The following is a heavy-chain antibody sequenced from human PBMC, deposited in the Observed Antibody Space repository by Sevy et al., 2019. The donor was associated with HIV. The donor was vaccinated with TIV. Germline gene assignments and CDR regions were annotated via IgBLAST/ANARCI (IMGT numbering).Heavy chain of an antibody. CDR1: GFNFSIYG. V-gene: IGHV3-33*01. CDR3: ARGRDYGNFDY. CDR2: IWYDGSNK. Sequence: GGSLRLSCAASGFNFSIYGMHWVRQAPGKGLEWGALIWYDGSNKYYVDSVKGRFTIFRDNSKNTVYLQMNSLRAEDTAVYYCARGRDYGNFDYWGQGTLVTVSS. D-gene: IGHD4-17*01. J-gene: IGHJ4*02.